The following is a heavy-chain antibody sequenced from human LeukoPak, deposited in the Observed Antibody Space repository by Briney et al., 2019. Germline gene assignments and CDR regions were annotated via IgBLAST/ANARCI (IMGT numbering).Heavy chain of an antibody. D-gene: IGHD5-24*01. CDR2: IRYDGSNK. Sequence: GGSLRLSCAASGFTFSSYGMHWARQAPGKGLEWVAFIRYDGSNKYYADSVKGRFTISRDNSKNTLYLQMNSLRAEDTAVYYCAKDGGEMATIFPSYWGQGTLVTVSS. J-gene: IGHJ4*02. CDR1: GFTFSSYG. CDR3: AKDGGEMATIFPSY. V-gene: IGHV3-30*02.